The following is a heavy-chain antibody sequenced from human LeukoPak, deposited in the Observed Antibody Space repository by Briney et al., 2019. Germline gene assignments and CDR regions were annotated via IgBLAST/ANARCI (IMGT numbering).Heavy chain of an antibody. Sequence: ASVKVSCKASGYTFTGYYMHWVRQAPGQGLEWMGWINPNSGGTNYAQKFQGRVTMTRDTSISTAYMELSRLRSDDTAVYYCARARWGSSGWYGYWRQGTLVTVSS. D-gene: IGHD6-19*01. CDR3: ARARWGSSGWYGY. CDR2: INPNSGGT. V-gene: IGHV1-2*02. CDR1: GYTFTGYY. J-gene: IGHJ4*02.